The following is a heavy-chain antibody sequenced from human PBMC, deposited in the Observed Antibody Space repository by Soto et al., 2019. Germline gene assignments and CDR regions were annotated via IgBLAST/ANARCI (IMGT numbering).Heavy chain of an antibody. CDR1: GGTFSSYA. Sequence: SVKVSCKASGGTFSSYAISWVRQAPGQGLEWMGGIIPIFGTANYAQKFQGRVTITADESTSTAYMELSSLRSEDTAVYYCARDRCSGGSCYTIGFDPWGQGTLVTVSS. V-gene: IGHV1-69*13. CDR2: IIPIFGTA. J-gene: IGHJ5*02. CDR3: ARDRCSGGSCYTIGFDP. D-gene: IGHD2-15*01.